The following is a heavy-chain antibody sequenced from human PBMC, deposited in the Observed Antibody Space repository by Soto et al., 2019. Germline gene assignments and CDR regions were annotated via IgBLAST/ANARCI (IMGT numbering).Heavy chain of an antibody. V-gene: IGHV3-11*01. J-gene: IGHJ6*02. CDR3: ARETYYYDSSGYYSRIYYYYGMDV. CDR1: GFTFSDYY. CDR2: ISSSGSTI. Sequence: QVQLVESGGGWVKPGGSLRLSCAASGFTFSDYYMSWIRQAPGKGLEWVSYISSSGSTIYYADSVKGRFTISRDNAKNSLYLQMNSLRAEDTAVYYCARETYYYDSSGYYSRIYYYYGMDVWGQGTTVTVSS. D-gene: IGHD3-22*01.